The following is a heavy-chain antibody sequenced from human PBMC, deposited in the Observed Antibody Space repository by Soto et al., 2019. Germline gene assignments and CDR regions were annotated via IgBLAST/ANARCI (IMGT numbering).Heavy chain of an antibody. CDR1: GYTFTSYY. Sequence: QVQLVQSGAEVKKPGASVKVSCKASGYTFTSYYMHWVRQAPGQGLEWMGIINPSGGSTSYAQKFQGRVTMTRATSPSTVYVELSSMRSEDTAVYYCARDPLEWSSSHYYYGMDVWGQGTTVTVSS. J-gene: IGHJ6*02. V-gene: IGHV1-46*01. CDR2: INPSGGST. CDR3: ARDPLEWSSSHYYYGMDV. D-gene: IGHD3-3*01.